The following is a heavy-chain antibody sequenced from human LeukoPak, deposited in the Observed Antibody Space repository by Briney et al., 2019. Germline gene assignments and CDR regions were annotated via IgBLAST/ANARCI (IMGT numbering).Heavy chain of an antibody. J-gene: IGHJ4*02. CDR1: GGSINNYY. D-gene: IGHD6-13*01. CDR2: IYYSGST. CDR3: ARGGGYSSSWSY. Sequence: SETLSLTCTVSGGSINNYYWNWIRQPPGKGLEWIGYIYYSGSTSYNPSLKSRVTISVDTSKSQFSLKLSSVTAADTAVYYCARGGGYSSSWSYWGQGTQVTVSS. V-gene: IGHV4-59*01.